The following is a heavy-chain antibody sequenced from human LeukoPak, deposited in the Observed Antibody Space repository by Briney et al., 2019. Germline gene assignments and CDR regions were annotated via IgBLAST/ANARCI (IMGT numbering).Heavy chain of an antibody. CDR2: ISAYNGNT. D-gene: IGHD3-22*01. CDR3: ARAVVIVLRTRMALGYFDY. CDR1: GYTFTGYY. J-gene: IGHJ4*02. V-gene: IGHV1-18*04. Sequence: ASVKVSCKASGYTFTGYYMHWVRQAPGQGLEWMGWISAYNGNTNYAQKLQGRVTMTTDTSTSTAYMELRSLRSDDTAVYYRARAVVIVLRTRMALGYFDYWGQGTLVTVSS.